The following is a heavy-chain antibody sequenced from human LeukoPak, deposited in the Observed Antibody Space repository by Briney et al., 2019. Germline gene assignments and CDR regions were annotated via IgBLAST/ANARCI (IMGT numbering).Heavy chain of an antibody. CDR2: ISGSGGST. V-gene: IGHV3-23*01. Sequence: GGSLRLSCAASGFTFSSYAMSWVRQAPGKGLEWVSAISGSGGSTYYADSVKGRFTISRDNSKNTLYLQMNSLRAEDTALYYGGREGVGAAGTGGYWGQGTLVTVSS. J-gene: IGHJ4*02. CDR1: GFTFSSYA. D-gene: IGHD6-19*01. CDR3: GREGVGAAGTGGY.